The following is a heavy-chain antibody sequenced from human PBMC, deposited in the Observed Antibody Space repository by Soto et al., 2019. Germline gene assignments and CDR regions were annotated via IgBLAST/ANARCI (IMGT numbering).Heavy chain of an antibody. CDR3: AKGGRWLAYCGGDCYNEDEYFQH. CDR2: ISYDGSNK. V-gene: IGHV3-30*18. CDR1: GFTFSSYG. D-gene: IGHD2-21*01. Sequence: GGSLRLSCAASGFTFSSYGMHWVRQAPGKGLEWVAVISYDGSNKYYEDSVKGRFTISRDNSKNTLYLQMNSLRAEDTAVYYCAKGGRWLAYCGGDCYNEDEYFQHWGQGTLVTVSS. J-gene: IGHJ1*01.